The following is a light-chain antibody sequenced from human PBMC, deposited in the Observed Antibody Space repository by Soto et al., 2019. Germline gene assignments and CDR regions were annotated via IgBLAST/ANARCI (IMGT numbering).Light chain of an antibody. CDR2: SAT. CDR1: QSIRSY. CDR3: QQSYTTPWT. J-gene: IGKJ1*01. V-gene: IGKV1-39*01. Sequence: DIQMTQSPSSLSASVGERVTITCRASQSIRSYLNWYRQHPGKAPKLLICSATSLFSGVPSRFSGSGSGTDFTLTISSLQPEDFATYYCQQSYTTPWTFGQGTRVELK.